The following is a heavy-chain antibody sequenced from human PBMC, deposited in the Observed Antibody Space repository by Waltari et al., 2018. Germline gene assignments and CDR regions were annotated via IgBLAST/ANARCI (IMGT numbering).Heavy chain of an antibody. D-gene: IGHD1-26*01. CDR2: IIPIFGTA. V-gene: IGHV1-69*12. Sequence: VMLVQSGAEGKKAGASVPLACKAAVSAFIRYAIRWVRQHPGRWLEWKGGIIPIFGTANYAQKFQGRVTITADESTSTAYMELSSLRSEDTAVYYCARGIVGATSHYYGMDVWGQGTTVTVSS. CDR1: VSAFIRYA. J-gene: IGHJ6*02. CDR3: ARGIVGATSHYYGMDV.